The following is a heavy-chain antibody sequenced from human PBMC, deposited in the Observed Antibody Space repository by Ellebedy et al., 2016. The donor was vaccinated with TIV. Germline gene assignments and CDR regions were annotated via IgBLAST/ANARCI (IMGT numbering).Heavy chain of an antibody. V-gene: IGHV3-66*01. Sequence: PGGSLRLSCAVSGLTVRNNYLTWVRQAPGKGLEWVSLIYSNGDTRYADSVKGRFTISRDTSKNTRHLQMNSLRPEDTAVYYCAKDQIVGHASSYYAMHVWGHGTTVTVS. CDR1: GLTVRNNY. J-gene: IGHJ6*02. CDR3: AKDQIVGHASSYYAMHV. D-gene: IGHD1-26*01. CDR2: IYSNGDT.